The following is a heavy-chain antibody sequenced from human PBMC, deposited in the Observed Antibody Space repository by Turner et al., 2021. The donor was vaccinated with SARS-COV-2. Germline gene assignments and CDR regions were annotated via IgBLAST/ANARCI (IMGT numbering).Heavy chain of an antibody. Sequence: EVQLVESGGGLVKPGGSLRPSCAASGFTFSSYSMNWVRQAPGKGLEWVGLITSKAYGGTTEYAASVKGRFIISRDDSKSIAYLQMNSLKTEDTAVYYCSRDSWQLVKERFDCWGQGTLVTVSS. V-gene: IGHV3-49*04. J-gene: IGHJ4*02. D-gene: IGHD6-13*01. CDR2: ITSKAYGGTT. CDR3: SRDSWQLVKERFDC. CDR1: GFTFSSYS.